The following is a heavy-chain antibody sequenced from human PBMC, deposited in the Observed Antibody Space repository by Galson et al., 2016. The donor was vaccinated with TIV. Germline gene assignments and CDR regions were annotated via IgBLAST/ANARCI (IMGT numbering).Heavy chain of an antibody. V-gene: IGHV3-7*03. CDR3: ARDPLFGGMYV. J-gene: IGHJ6*02. CDR1: QFPFSDYW. Sequence: SLRLSCAASQFPFSDYWMNWIRQAPGKGLEWVATIKPDGSARYSGDSVKGRFTISRDNAKRSLYLHMSSLRVEDTAVYYCARDPLFGGMYVWGQGATVAVS. CDR2: IKPDGSAR. D-gene: IGHD3-10*02.